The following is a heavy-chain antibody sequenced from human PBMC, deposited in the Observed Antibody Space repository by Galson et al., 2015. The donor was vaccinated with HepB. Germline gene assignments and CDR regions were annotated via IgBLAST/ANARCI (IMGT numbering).Heavy chain of an antibody. CDR2: IYWDDDK. CDR3: AHRLGYTNSFGFDY. J-gene: IGHJ4*02. V-gene: IGHV2-5*02. CDR1: GFSLSTRGVG. Sequence: PALVKPTQTLTLTCTLSGFSLSTRGVGVGWIRQPPGRALEWLALIYWDDDKRYSPSLENRLIVAKDTSKNQVVLTMANMDPVDTATYYCAHRLGYTNSFGFDYWGQGALVTVSS. D-gene: IGHD5-12*01.